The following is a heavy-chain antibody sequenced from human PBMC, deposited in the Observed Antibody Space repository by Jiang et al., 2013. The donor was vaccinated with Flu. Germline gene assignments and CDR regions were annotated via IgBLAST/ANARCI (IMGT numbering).Heavy chain of an antibody. CDR2: INPNSGGT. Sequence: SGAEVKKPGASVKVSCKASGYTFTGYYMHWVRQAPGQGLEWMGWINPNSGGTNYAQKFQGWVTMTRDTSISTAYMELSRLRSDDTAAYYCARDLGDTIFGVVTPLGMDVWGQGTTVTVSS. CDR3: ARDLGDTIFGVVTPLGMDV. CDR1: GYTFTGYY. V-gene: IGHV1-2*04. J-gene: IGHJ6*02. D-gene: IGHD3-3*01.